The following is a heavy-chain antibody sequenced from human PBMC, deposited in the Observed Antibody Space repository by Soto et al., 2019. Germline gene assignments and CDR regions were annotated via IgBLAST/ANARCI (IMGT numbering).Heavy chain of an antibody. CDR2: IIPIFGTA. V-gene: IGHV1-69*01. D-gene: IGHD3-22*01. CDR3: AGRLYYYDSSGYYYDV. Sequence: QVQLVQSGAEVKKPGSSVKVSCKASGGTFSSYAISWVRQAPGQGLEWMGGIIPIFGTANYAQKFQGRVTITADESTSTAYMGLSSLRSEDTAVYYCAGRLYYYDSSGYYYDVWGQGTTVTVSS. J-gene: IGHJ6*02. CDR1: GGTFSSYA.